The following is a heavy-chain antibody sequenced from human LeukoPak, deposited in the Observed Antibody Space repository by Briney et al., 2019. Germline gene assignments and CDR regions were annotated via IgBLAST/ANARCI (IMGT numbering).Heavy chain of an antibody. CDR2: IIPIFGTA. D-gene: IGHD3-10*01. V-gene: IGHV1-69*13. J-gene: IGHJ4*02. CDR1: GGTFSSYA. Sequence: ASVKLSCKASGGTFSSYAISWVRQAPGQGLEWMGGIIPIFGTANYAQKFQGRVTITADESTSTAYMEPSSLRSEDTAVYYCARGVRFGELLDYWGQGTLVTVSS. CDR3: ARGVRFGELLDY.